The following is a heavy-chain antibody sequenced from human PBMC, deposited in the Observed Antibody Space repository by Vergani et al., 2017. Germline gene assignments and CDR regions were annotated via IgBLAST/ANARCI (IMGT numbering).Heavy chain of an antibody. J-gene: IGHJ4*02. D-gene: IGHD2-15*01. Sequence: QVQLVQSGAEVKTPGSSVKVSCKASGSTFSSYAISWVRQAPGQGLEWMGGIIPIFGTANYAQKFQGRVTITADESTSTAYMELSSLRSEDTAVYYCARDPPKVVVADGEGYWGQGTLVTVSS. CDR3: ARDPPKVVVADGEGY. V-gene: IGHV1-69*01. CDR2: IIPIFGTA. CDR1: GSTFSSYA.